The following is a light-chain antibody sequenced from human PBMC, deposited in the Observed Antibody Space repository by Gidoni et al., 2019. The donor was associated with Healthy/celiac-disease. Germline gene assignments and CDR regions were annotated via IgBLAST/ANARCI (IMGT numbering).Light chain of an antibody. Sequence: EIVLTQSPGTLSLSPGERATLSCRAIQSVSSSYLSWYQQKPGQAPRLLIYGASSRATGIPDRFIGSGSGTDFTLTISRLEPEDFAVYYCQQYGSSPRTFGGGTKVEIK. V-gene: IGKV3-20*01. J-gene: IGKJ4*01. CDR1: QSVSSSY. CDR2: GAS. CDR3: QQYGSSPRT.